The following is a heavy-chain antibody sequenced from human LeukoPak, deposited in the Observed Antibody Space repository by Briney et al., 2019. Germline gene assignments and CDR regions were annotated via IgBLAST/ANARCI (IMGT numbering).Heavy chain of an antibody. CDR3: ATPGGTTVDY. Sequence: GGSLRLSCAASGFTFSNYAMSWVRQAPGKGLEWVSAISGSGGITFHSDPVKGRFTISRDNYKNTLYLQMKSLRAEDTAVYYCATPGGTTVDYWGQGTLVTVS. CDR2: ISGSGGIT. CDR1: GFTFSNYA. J-gene: IGHJ4*02. D-gene: IGHD4-11*01. V-gene: IGHV3-23*01.